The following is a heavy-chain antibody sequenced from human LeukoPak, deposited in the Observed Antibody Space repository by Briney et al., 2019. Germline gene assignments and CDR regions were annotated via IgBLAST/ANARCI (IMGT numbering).Heavy chain of an antibody. Sequence: PSETLSLICAVSGGSMNNYYWSWIRQSPGKGLEWIGFIYYSGSTKYNPSLKSRVVISIDTSKSQFSLKLTSVSAADAAVYYCARGSKLDYWGQGTLVTVSS. CDR2: IYYSGST. V-gene: IGHV4-59*01. CDR1: GGSMNNYY. J-gene: IGHJ4*02. CDR3: ARGSKLDY.